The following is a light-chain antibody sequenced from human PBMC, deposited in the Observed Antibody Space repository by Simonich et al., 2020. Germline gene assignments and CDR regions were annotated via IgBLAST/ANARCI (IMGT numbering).Light chain of an antibody. J-gene: IGLJ3*02. Sequence: QPVLTQPPSASASLGASVTLTCTLSSGYSNYKVDWYQQRPGKGPRFVMRVGTGGIVGSKGDGIPDRFSVLGSGLNRYLTIKNIQEEDESDYHCGADHGSGSNIVKVFGGGTKLTVL. CDR2: VGTGGIVG. CDR1: SGYSNYK. V-gene: IGLV9-49*01. CDR3: GADHGSGSNIVKV.